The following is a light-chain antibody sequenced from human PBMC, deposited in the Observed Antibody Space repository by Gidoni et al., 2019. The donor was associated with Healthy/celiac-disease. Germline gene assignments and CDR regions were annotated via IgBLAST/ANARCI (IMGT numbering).Light chain of an antibody. CDR1: QSVSSY. J-gene: IGKJ3*01. CDR2: DAS. Sequence: DIVLTHSPATLSLSPGERATLSCRASQSVSSYLAWYQQKPGQAPRLLIYDASNRATGIPARFSGSGSGTDFTLTISSLEPEDFAVYYCQQRSNWPLTFGPGTKVDIK. V-gene: IGKV3-11*01. CDR3: QQRSNWPLT.